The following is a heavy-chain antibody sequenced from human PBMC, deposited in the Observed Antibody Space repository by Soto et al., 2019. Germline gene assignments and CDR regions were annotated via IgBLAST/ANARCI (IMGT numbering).Heavy chain of an antibody. D-gene: IGHD2-2*01. CDR3: ARDIVVVPAATFDYYGMDV. CDR1: GYTFTIYG. CDR2: ISAYNGNT. J-gene: IGHJ6*02. Sequence: GVSVKVSCKSSGYTFTIYGISWLRQAPGQGLEWMGWISAYNGNTNYAQKLQGRVTMTTDTSTSTAYMELRSLRSDDTAVYYCARDIVVVPAATFDYYGMDVWGQGTTVTVSS. V-gene: IGHV1-18*01.